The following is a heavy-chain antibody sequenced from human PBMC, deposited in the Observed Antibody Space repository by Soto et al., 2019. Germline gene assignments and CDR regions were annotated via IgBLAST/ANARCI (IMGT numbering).Heavy chain of an antibody. CDR3: ARASLHLGELSPPLDY. V-gene: IGHV4-31*03. J-gene: IGHJ4*02. CDR1: GGSISSGGYY. CDR2: IYYSGST. D-gene: IGHD3-16*02. Sequence: SETLSLTCTVSGGSISSGGYYWSWIRQHPGKGLEWIGYIYYSGSTYYNPSLKSRVTISVDTSKNQFSLKLSSVTAAVTAVYYCARASLHLGELSPPLDYWGQGTLVTVSS.